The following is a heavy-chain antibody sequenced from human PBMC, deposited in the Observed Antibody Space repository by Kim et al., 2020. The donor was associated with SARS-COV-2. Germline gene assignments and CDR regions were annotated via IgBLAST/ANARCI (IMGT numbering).Heavy chain of an antibody. V-gene: IGHV3-21*01. Sequence: VKGRFTISRDNAKNSLYLQMNSLRAEDTAVYYCARDARLGELSLGAFDIWGQGTMVTVSS. J-gene: IGHJ3*02. D-gene: IGHD3-16*02. CDR3: ARDARLGELSLGAFDI.